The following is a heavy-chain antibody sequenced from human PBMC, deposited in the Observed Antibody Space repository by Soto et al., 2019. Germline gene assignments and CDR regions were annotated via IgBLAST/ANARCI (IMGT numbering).Heavy chain of an antibody. J-gene: IGHJ6*02. D-gene: IGHD2-8*02. CDR2: IWYDGSNK. CDR3: ARDQVGYGGGRWGYYYYYGMDV. CDR1: GFTFISYG. V-gene: IGHV3-33*01. Sequence: PGGSLRLSCAAAGFTFISYGMHWVRQAPGKGLEWVAVIWYDGSNKYNADSVKGRFTIARDNSKNTLYLQMNSLRAEDTAVYYCARDQVGYGGGRWGYYYYYGMDVWGQGTTVTVSS.